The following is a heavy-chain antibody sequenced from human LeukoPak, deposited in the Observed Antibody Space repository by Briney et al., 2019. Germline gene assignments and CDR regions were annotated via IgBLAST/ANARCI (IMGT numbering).Heavy chain of an antibody. CDR2: ISSSSSYI. CDR1: GFTFSSYS. V-gene: IGHV3-21*01. CDR3: ARDHFGWFDP. J-gene: IGHJ5*02. D-gene: IGHD3-10*01. Sequence: PGGSLRLSCAASGFTFSSYSMNWVRQAPGKGLEWVSSISSSSSYIYYADSVKGRFTISRDNAMNSLYLQMNSLRAEDTAVYYCARDHFGWFDPWGQGTLVTVSS.